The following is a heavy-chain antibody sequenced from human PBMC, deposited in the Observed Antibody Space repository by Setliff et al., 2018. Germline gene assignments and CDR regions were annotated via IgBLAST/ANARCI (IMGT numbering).Heavy chain of an antibody. J-gene: IGHJ3*02. V-gene: IGHV1-24*01. CDR2: FDPEDGGT. D-gene: IGHD2-21*01. CDR3: ATMHIVVVIAISDHAFDI. Sequence: ASVKVSCKVSGYTLTELSRHWVRQAPGKGLEWMGGFDPEDGGTIYAQKFQGRVTMTEDTSTDTAYMELSSLRSEDTAVYYCATMHIVVVIAISDHAFDIWGQGTTVTVSS. CDR1: GYTLTELS.